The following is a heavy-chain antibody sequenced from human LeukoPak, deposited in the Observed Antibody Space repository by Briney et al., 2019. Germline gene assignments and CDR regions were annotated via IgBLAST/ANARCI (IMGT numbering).Heavy chain of an antibody. V-gene: IGHV3-30*03. CDR2: ISYDGTTK. D-gene: IGHD6-13*01. Sequence: GGSLRLSCAASGFIFSSYGMYWVRQAPGKGLEWVAVISYDGTTKYYSDSVKGRFTIFRDNSNNTLYLQMNSLRAEDTAVYYCARDKEQLVRYGMDVWGQGTTVTVSS. J-gene: IGHJ6*02. CDR1: GFIFSSYG. CDR3: ARDKEQLVRYGMDV.